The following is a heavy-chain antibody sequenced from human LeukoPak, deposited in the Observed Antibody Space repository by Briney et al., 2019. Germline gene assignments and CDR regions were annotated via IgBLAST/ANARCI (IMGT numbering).Heavy chain of an antibody. D-gene: IGHD1-26*01. V-gene: IGHV1-46*01. CDR1: GYTFTGYY. J-gene: IGHJ4*02. CDR3: ARGDIVGASWIDH. Sequence: GASVKVSCKASGYTFTGYYMHWVRQAPGQGLEWMGIINPSGGSTSYAQKFQGRVTMTRDTSTSTVYMELTRLTSDDTAAYYCARGDIVGASWIDHWGQGVPVTVSS. CDR2: INPSGGST.